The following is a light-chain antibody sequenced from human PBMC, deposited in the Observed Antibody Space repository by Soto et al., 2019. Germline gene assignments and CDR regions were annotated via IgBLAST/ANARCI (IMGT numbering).Light chain of an antibody. V-gene: IGKV3-20*01. J-gene: IGKJ2*01. CDR2: SAS. CDR3: QQYDTSPQT. CDR1: QSIRDS. Sequence: EIVLTQSPGPLSLSPGERATLSCRASQSIRDSLAWYQQKPGQPPRLLISSASTRATGIPDRFAGSGSGTDFTLTISRLEPEDFAVYNCQQYDTSPQTFGQGTKLEIK.